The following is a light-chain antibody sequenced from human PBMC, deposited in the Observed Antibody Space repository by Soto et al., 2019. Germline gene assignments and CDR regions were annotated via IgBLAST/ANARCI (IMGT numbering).Light chain of an antibody. J-gene: IGKJ1*01. V-gene: IGKV1-27*01. CDR3: QNFDSAPQT. CDR1: QGIRHY. Sequence: DIQMTQSPSSLSASVGDRVTITCRASQGIRHYLAWYQQKPGKVPKLLIYEASNLQSGVPSRFRGGGSGTEFTLTISSLQPEDVATYYSQNFDSAPQTFGQGTKV. CDR2: EAS.